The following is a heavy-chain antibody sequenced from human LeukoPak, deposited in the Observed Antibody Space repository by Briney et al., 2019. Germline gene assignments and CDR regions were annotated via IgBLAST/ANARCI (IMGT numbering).Heavy chain of an antibody. Sequence: GGSLRLSCAASGFTFSSYGMHWVRQAPGKGLEWVAFIRYDGSNKYYADSVKGRFTISRDNSKNTLYLQMNSLRAEDTAVYYCAKGRCCSGSCLLNDYWGQGTLVTVSS. CDR1: GFTFSSYG. V-gene: IGHV3-30*02. J-gene: IGHJ4*02. CDR2: IRYDGSNK. D-gene: IGHD3-10*02. CDR3: AKGRCCSGSCLLNDY.